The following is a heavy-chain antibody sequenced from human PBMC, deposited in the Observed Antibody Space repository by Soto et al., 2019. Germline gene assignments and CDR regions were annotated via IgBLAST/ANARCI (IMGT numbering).Heavy chain of an antibody. CDR2: LAYDGTNK. D-gene: IGHD5-12*01. CDR1: GFTFSSYA. Sequence: QVQLVESGGGVVQPGRSLRLSCAASGFTFSSYAMHWVRQAPGKGPEWVAVLAYDGTNKFYTRSVKGRFTISRDNFNNTLYLQMNNLRPEDTALYYCARDSVARYYFDNWGPGTLVTVSS. CDR3: ARDSVARYYFDN. J-gene: IGHJ4*02. V-gene: IGHV3-30-3*01.